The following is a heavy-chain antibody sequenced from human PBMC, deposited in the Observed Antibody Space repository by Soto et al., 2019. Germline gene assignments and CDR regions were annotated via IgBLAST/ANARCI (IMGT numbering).Heavy chain of an antibody. V-gene: IGHV1-2*04. CDR1: GYTFTGYY. D-gene: IGHD2-2*01. Sequence: ASVKVSCKASGYTFTGYYMHWVRQAPGQGLEWMGWINPNSGGTNYAQKFQGWVTMTRDTSISTAYMELSRLRSDDTAVYYCARGNVIIVVVPAGSVGPRNAFDIWGQGTMVTVSS. CDR2: INPNSGGT. CDR3: ARGNVIIVVVPAGSVGPRNAFDI. J-gene: IGHJ3*02.